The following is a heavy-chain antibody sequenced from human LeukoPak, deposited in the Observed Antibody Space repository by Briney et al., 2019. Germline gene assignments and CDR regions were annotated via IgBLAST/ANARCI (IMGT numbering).Heavy chain of an antibody. CDR1: GGSISTETYY. Sequence: SETLSLTCNVSGGSISTETYYWAWVRQPPGKGLEWIGSIHYSGSTYDNATLQSRLSLSVDTSKSQFSLRLSSVTAANTAVYFCARHDCKSSKCRCFDLWGQGTLVAVSS. CDR2: IHYSGST. D-gene: IGHD2/OR15-2a*01. V-gene: IGHV4-39*01. J-gene: IGHJ4*02. CDR3: ARHDCKSSKCRCFDL.